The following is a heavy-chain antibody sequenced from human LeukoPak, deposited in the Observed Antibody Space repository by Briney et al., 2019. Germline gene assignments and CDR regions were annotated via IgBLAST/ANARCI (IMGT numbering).Heavy chain of an antibody. D-gene: IGHD4-11*01. V-gene: IGHV1-18*01. Sequence: ASVKVSCKASGYTFTSYGISWVRQAPGQGLEWMGWISAYNGNTNYAQKLQGRVTMTTDTSTSIAYMELRSLRSDDTAVYYCARDDGTVTTADGFDYWGQGTLVTVSS. CDR3: ARDDGTVTTADGFDY. CDR1: GYTFTSYG. J-gene: IGHJ4*02. CDR2: ISAYNGNT.